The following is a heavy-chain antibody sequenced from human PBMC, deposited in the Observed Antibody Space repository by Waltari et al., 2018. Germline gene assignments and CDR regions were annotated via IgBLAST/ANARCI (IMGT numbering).Heavy chain of an antibody. D-gene: IGHD4-17*01. J-gene: IGHJ4*02. CDR1: GGSISSGSYY. Sequence: QVQLQESGPGLVKPSQTLSLTCTVSGGSISSGSYYWSWIRQPAGKGLEWIGRIYTSGSTNYNPSLKSRVTISVDTSKNQFSLKLSSVTAADTAVYYCARENDGDGNYWGQGTLVTVSS. V-gene: IGHV4-61*02. CDR2: IYTSGST. CDR3: ARENDGDGNY.